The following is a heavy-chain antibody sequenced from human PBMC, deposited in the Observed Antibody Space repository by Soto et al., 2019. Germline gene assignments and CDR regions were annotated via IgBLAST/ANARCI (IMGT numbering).Heavy chain of an antibody. Sequence: QVQLVQSGAEVKKPGASVKVSCKASGYTFTSYAMNWVRQAPGQRLEWMGWINAGNGNTNYSQKFQGRVTITRDTSASTAYMELSSLRSEETAVYYCARGPGGPDGPGDYWGQGTLVTVSS. CDR2: INAGNGNT. CDR1: GYTFTSYA. J-gene: IGHJ4*02. CDR3: ARGPGGPDGPGDY. V-gene: IGHV1-3*01. D-gene: IGHD2-15*01.